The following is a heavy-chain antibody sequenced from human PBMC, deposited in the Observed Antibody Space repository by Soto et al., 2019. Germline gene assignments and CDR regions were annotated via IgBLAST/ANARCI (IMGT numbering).Heavy chain of an antibody. D-gene: IGHD3-3*01. CDR1: GGPVTRYA. V-gene: IGHV1-69*01. Sequence: QAQLVQSGAEVRKPGSSVRLSCRASGGPVTRYAVSWVRQAPGQGLEWIGGITPIAETTNYAQKFRGRLSITADESTDTVHMELRRLTSDDTAVYFCARGVAPGQTADPYAFDIWGQGSRVTVSS. J-gene: IGHJ3*02. CDR2: ITPIAETT. CDR3: ARGVAPGQTADPYAFDI.